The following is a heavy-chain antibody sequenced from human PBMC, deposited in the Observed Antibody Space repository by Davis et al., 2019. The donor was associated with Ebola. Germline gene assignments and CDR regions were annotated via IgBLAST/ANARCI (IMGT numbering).Heavy chain of an antibody. D-gene: IGHD5-12*01. V-gene: IGHV4-4*02. J-gene: IGHJ6*02. CDR3: ARVGVDIVATIYYYYYGMDV. Sequence: SETLSLTCAVSGGSISSSNWWSWVRQPPGKGLEWIGEIYHSGSTNYNPSLKSRVTISVDKSKNQFSLKLSSVTAADTAVYYCARVGVDIVATIYYYYYGMDVWGQGTTVTVSS. CDR1: GGSISSSNW. CDR2: IYHSGST.